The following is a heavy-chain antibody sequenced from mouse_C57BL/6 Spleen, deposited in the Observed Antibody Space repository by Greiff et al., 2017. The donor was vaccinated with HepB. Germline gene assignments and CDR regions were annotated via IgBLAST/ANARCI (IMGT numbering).Heavy chain of an antibody. CDR1: GFSLTSYG. D-gene: IGHD2-4*01. J-gene: IGHJ4*01. CDR3: ARHHYDYYYYAMDY. CDR2: IWSDGST. Sequence: QVQLQESGPGLVAPSQSLSITCTVSGFSLTSYGVHWVRQPPGKGLEWLVVIWSDGSTTYNSALKSRLSISKDNSKSQVFLKMNSLQTDDTAMYYCARHHYDYYYYAMDYWGQGTSVTVSS. V-gene: IGHV2-6-1*01.